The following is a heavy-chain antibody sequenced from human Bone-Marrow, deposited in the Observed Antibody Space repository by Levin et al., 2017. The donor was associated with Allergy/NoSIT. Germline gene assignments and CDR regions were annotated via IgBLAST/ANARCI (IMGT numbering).Heavy chain of an antibody. D-gene: IGHD2-15*01. CDR1: GFTFDDYT. V-gene: IGHV3-43*01. Sequence: GGSLRLSCVASGFTFDDYTMHWVRQAPGKGLQWVSLISWDGSKALYGDSVKGRFTISRDNSENSLHLQMNSLRTEDTALYYCVRDGGSCSGGTCLGTFDIWGQGTVVTVSS. CDR2: ISWDGSKA. J-gene: IGHJ3*02. CDR3: VRDGGSCSGGTCLGTFDI.